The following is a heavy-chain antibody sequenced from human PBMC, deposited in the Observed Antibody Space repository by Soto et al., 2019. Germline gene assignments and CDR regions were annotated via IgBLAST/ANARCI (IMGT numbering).Heavy chain of an antibody. J-gene: IGHJ6*02. V-gene: IGHV5-10-1*01. D-gene: IGHD6-13*01. CDR1: GYSFTSYW. Sequence: PGESLKISCKGSGYSFTSYWISWVRQMPGKGLEWMGRIDPSDSYTNYSPSFQGHVTISADKSISTAYLQWSSLKASDTAMYYCAREPSFGQQLALPPYYYYGMDVWGQGTTVTVSS. CDR2: IDPSDSYT. CDR3: AREPSFGQQLALPPYYYYGMDV.